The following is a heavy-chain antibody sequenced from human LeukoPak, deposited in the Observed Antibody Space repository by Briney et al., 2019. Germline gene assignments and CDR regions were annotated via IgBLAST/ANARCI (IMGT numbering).Heavy chain of an antibody. CDR2: ISYTGST. D-gene: IGHD3-22*01. CDR3: AREAHYYDSSGYYWGYYFDY. Sequence: PSETLSLTCTVSGGSVSSGSYYWSWIRQPPGKGLEWLGYISYTGSTKYNPSSMSRVTISVDTSKNHFSLKLSSVTAADTAVYYCAREAHYYDSSGYYWGYYFDYWGQGTLVTVSS. CDR1: GGSVSSGSYY. V-gene: IGHV4-61*03. J-gene: IGHJ4*02.